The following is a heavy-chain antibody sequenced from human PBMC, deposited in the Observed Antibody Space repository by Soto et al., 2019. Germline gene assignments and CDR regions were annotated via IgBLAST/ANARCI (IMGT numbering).Heavy chain of an antibody. CDR2: ISWNSGSI. CDR1: GFTFDDYA. Sequence: EVQLVESGGGLVQPGRSLRLSCAASGFTFDDYAMHWVRQAPGKGLEWVSGISWNSGSIGYADSVKGRFTISRDNAKNSLYLQMHSLIAEDTALYYCAKADVPLVIATFDYWGQGTLVTVSS. J-gene: IGHJ4*02. V-gene: IGHV3-9*01. CDR3: AKADVPLVIATFDY. D-gene: IGHD3-22*01.